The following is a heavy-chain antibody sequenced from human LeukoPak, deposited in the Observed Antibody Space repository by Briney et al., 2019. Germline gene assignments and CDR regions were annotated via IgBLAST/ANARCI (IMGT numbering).Heavy chain of an antibody. CDR2: IKQDGSEK. CDR1: GFTFSSYA. Sequence: GGSLRLSCAASGFTFSSYAMHWVRQAPGKGLEWVANIKQDGSEKYYVDSVKGRFTISRDNAKNSLYLQMNSLRAEDTAVYYCATTRFFDYWGQGTLVTVSS. V-gene: IGHV3-7*01. J-gene: IGHJ4*02. CDR3: ATTRFFDY. D-gene: IGHD1-14*01.